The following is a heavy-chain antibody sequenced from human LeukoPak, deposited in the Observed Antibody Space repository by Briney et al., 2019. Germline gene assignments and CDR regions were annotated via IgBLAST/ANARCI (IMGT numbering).Heavy chain of an antibody. D-gene: IGHD2-15*01. CDR2: ISYDGSNK. V-gene: IGHV3-30*18. J-gene: IGHJ4*02. CDR3: AKVDRSGGSCSRYYFDY. CDR1: GFTFRSYG. Sequence: PGGSLRLSCAASGFTFRSYGMHWVRQAPGKGLEWVAVISYDGSNKYYADSVKGRFTISRDNSKNTLYLQMNSLRTEDTAVYYCAKVDRSGGSCSRYYFDYWGQGTLVTVSS.